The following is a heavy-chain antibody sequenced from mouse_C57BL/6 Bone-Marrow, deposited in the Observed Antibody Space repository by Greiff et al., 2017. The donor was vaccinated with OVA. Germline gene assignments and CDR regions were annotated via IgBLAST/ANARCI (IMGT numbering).Heavy chain of an antibody. V-gene: IGHV1-55*01. J-gene: IGHJ4*01. CDR2: IYPGSGST. Sequence: QVQLQQPGAELVKPGASVKMSCKASGYTFTSYWITWVKQRPGQGLEWIGDIYPGSGSTNYNEKFKSKATLTVDTSSSTAYMQLSSLTSEDSAVYYCARVSAFSYYAMDYWGQGTSVTVSS. CDR3: ARVSAFSYYAMDY. CDR1: GYTFTSYW.